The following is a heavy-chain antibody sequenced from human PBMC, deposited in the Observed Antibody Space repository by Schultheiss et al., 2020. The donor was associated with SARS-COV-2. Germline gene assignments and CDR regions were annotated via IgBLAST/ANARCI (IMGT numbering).Heavy chain of an antibody. CDR2: INPNSGGT. CDR3: ATSYDYGDYGRLGLDY. V-gene: IGHV1-2*04. Sequence: ASVKVSCKASGYTFTSYGISWVRQAPGQGLEWMGWINPNSGGTNYAQKFQGWVTMTRDTSISTAYMELSRLRSDDTAVYYCATSYDYGDYGRLGLDYWGQGTLVTVSS. J-gene: IGHJ4*02. CDR1: GYTFTSYG. D-gene: IGHD4-17*01.